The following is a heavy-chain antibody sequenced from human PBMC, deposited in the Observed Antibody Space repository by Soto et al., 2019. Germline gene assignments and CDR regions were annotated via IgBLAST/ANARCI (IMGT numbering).Heavy chain of an antibody. J-gene: IGHJ5*02. Sequence: SETLSLTCTVAGGSISSYYWSWIRQPPGKGLEWIGYIYYSGSTNYNASLKSRVTISVDTSKNQFALKLSSVTAADTAVDYCARESRTDWFDPWGQGTLVTVSS. V-gene: IGHV4-59*01. CDR2: IYYSGST. CDR1: GGSISSYY. CDR3: ARESRTDWFDP.